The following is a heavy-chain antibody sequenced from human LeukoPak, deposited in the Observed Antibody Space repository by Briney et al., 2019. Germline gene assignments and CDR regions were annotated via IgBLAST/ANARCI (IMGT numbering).Heavy chain of an antibody. CDR2: ISAYNGNT. Sequence: ASVKVSCKASGYTFTSYGISWVRQAPGQGLEWMGWISAYNGNTNYAQKLQGRVTMTTDTSTSTAYMELRSLRSDDTAVYYCARVTAHYYYYYYGMDVWGQGTTVTVSS. J-gene: IGHJ6*02. CDR3: ARVTAHYYYYYYGMDV. CDR1: GYTFTSYG. V-gene: IGHV1-18*01. D-gene: IGHD5-18*01.